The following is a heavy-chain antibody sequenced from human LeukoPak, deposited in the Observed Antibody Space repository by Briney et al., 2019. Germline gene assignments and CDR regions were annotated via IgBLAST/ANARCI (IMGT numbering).Heavy chain of an antibody. CDR1: GFTFSSYS. Sequence: PGGSLRLSCAASGFTFSSYSMNWVRQAPGKGLEWVSYISSSSSTIYYADSVKGRFTISRDNAKNSLYLQMNSLRAEDTAVYYCARGGYYDFWSGYRGTVSADYWGQGTLVTVSS. J-gene: IGHJ4*02. CDR2: ISSSSSTI. V-gene: IGHV3-48*01. D-gene: IGHD3-3*01. CDR3: ARGGYYDFWSGYRGTVSADY.